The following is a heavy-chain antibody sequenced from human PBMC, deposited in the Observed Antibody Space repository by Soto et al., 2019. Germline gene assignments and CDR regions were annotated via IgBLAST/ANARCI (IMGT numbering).Heavy chain of an antibody. Sequence: PSETLSLTCTVSGGSISSGGYYWSWIRQHPGKGLEWIGYIYYSGSTYYNPSLKSRVTISVDTSKNQFSLKLSSVTAADTAVYYCARDRGTGYCSGGSCYRVHDTFDIWGQGTMVTVSS. J-gene: IGHJ3*02. D-gene: IGHD2-15*01. CDR1: GGSISSGGYY. CDR3: ARDRGTGYCSGGSCYRVHDTFDI. CDR2: IYYSGST. V-gene: IGHV4-31*03.